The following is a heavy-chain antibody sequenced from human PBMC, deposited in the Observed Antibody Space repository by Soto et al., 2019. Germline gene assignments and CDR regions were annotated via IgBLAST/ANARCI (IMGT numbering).Heavy chain of an antibody. Sequence: SETLSLTCTVSGDSIRPYYWTWIRQPPWKGLEWIGYVYYSGSVNYKSSLKSRVTMSVDTSKNQFSLRLNSVTAADTAVYYCARATYDSFTAYSYYFDYWGQGTLVTVSS. CDR1: GDSIRPYY. D-gene: IGHD3-9*01. J-gene: IGHJ4*02. CDR3: ARATYDSFTAYSYYFDY. CDR2: VYYSGSV. V-gene: IGHV4-59*01.